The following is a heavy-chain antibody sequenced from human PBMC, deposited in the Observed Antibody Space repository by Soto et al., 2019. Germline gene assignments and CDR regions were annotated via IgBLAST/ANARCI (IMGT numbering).Heavy chain of an antibody. CDR3: ARERYDFWSGYYYYYYGMDV. V-gene: IGHV3-30*03. J-gene: IGHJ6*02. CDR2: ISYDGSNK. D-gene: IGHD3-3*01. Sequence: SLRLPCAPSGSPFSSYCMHWVRKAPRKGLEGVAVISYDGSNKYYADSVKGRFTISRDNSKNTVYLQMNSLRAEDTAVYYCARERYDFWSGYYYYYYGMDVWGQGTTVTVSS. CDR1: GSPFSSYC.